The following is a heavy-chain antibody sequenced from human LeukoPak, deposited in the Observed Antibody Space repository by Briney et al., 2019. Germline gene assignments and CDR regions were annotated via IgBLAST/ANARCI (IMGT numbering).Heavy chain of an antibody. Sequence: PGGSLRLSCASSGFTLSRYEMNGLRQAPGKGLEWVSYISSSGSTIYYADSVKGRFTISRDNAKNSLYLQMNSQRAEDTAVYYCAMEQDSADSSCCYDYWGQGTLVTVSS. CDR1: GFTLSRYE. CDR2: ISSSGSTI. J-gene: IGHJ4*02. V-gene: IGHV3-48*03. D-gene: IGHD3-22*01. CDR3: AMEQDSADSSCCYDY.